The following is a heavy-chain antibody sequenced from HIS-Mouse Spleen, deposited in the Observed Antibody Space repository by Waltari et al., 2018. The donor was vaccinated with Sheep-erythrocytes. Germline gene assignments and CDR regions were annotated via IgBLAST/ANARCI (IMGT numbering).Heavy chain of an antibody. CDR3: AKDQSSWYLDY. D-gene: IGHD6-13*01. CDR1: GFTFSSYG. CDR2: ISYDGSNK. J-gene: IGHJ4*02. V-gene: IGHV3-30*18. Sequence: QVQLVESGGGVVQPGRSLRLSCAASGFTFSSYGMHWGRQAPGKGLEWVAVISYDGSNKYYADSVKGRFTISRDNSKNTLYLQMNSLRAEDTAVYYCAKDQSSWYLDYWGQGTLVTVSS.